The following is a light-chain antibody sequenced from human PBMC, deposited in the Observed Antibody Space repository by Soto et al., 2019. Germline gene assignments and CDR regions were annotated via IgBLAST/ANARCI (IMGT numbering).Light chain of an antibody. CDR3: QQYNNWPRT. CDR2: GAS. CDR1: QSFIIN. V-gene: IGKV3-15*01. J-gene: IGKJ5*01. Sequence: EIVMTQPPATLSVSRGERATLSCRASQSFIINLAWYQQKPGQAPRLLIYGASTRATGIPARFSGSGSGTEFTLTISSLQSEDFAVYYCQQYNNWPRTFGQGTRLEIK.